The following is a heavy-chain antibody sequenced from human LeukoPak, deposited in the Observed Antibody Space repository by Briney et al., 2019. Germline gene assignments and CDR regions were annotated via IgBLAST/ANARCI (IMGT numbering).Heavy chain of an antibody. Sequence: GRSLRLSCAASGFTFDDYAMHWVRQAPGKGLEWVSGISWNSGSIGYADSVKGRFTISRDNAKHSLYPQMNSLRAEDTALYYCGKGSGYCSSTSCPPDYWGQGTLVTVSS. J-gene: IGHJ4*02. D-gene: IGHD2-2*01. V-gene: IGHV3-9*01. CDR3: GKGSGYCSSTSCPPDY. CDR2: ISWNSGSI. CDR1: GFTFDDYA.